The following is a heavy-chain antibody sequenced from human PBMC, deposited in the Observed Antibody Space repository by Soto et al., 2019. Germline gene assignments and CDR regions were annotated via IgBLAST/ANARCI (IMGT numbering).Heavy chain of an antibody. CDR3: ARTGDDY. J-gene: IGHJ4*02. V-gene: IGHV3-7*01. D-gene: IGHD3-10*01. CDR1: GCTFTGFW. Sequence: EVQLVDSGGGLVQPGGSLRLSCAASGCTFTGFWMAWVRQAPGKGLEWVANINQDGSQRYYMDSVKGRFTISRDNAEKSLYLQMNSLRAEDTAVYYCARTGDDYWGQGTLVTVSS. CDR2: INQDGSQR.